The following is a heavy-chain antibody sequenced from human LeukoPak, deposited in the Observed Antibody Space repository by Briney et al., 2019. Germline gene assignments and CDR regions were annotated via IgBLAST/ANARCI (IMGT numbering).Heavy chain of an antibody. CDR1: GFIFRRYA. CDR3: AKANRDYGFWSEYACFDF. Sequence: PGGSLTLTCAASGFIFRRYAMTWVRLAPGKGLEWVSIISGSGGTTYYADSVKGRFTISRDNSKNTLSLQMHSLRAEDTAVYYCAKANRDYGFWSEYACFDFWGQGTLVTVSS. D-gene: IGHD3-3*01. V-gene: IGHV3-23*01. J-gene: IGHJ4*02. CDR2: ISGSGGTT.